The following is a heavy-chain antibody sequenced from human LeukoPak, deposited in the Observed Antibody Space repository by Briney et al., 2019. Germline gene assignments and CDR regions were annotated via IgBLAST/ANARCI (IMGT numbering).Heavy chain of an antibody. CDR3: ARNYGGYAFHI. CDR2: ISYSGST. V-gene: IGHV4-59*01. CDR1: GGSISSYY. J-gene: IGHJ3*02. D-gene: IGHD4-23*01. Sequence: PSETLSLTCTVSGGSISSYYWSWIRQPPGKGLEWIGYISYSGSTNYNPSLTSRVTISIDTSKNHFSLKLSSVTAADTAVYFCARNYGGYAFHIWAKGQWSPSLQ.